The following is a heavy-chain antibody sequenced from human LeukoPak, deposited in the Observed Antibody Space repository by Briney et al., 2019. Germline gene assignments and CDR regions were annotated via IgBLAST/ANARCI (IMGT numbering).Heavy chain of an antibody. J-gene: IGHJ4*02. Sequence: GVSLRLSCAASGFTFSSYAMHWVRQAPGKGLEYVSAISSNGGSTYYANSAKGRFTISRDNSKNTLYLQMGSLRAEDMAVYYCARDPSLYGSGSYFDYWGQGTLVTVSS. D-gene: IGHD3-10*01. CDR1: GFTFSSYA. CDR3: ARDPSLYGSGSYFDY. CDR2: ISSNGGST. V-gene: IGHV3-64*01.